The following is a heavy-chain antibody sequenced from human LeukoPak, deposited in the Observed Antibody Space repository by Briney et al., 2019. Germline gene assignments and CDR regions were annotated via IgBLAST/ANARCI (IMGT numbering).Heavy chain of an antibody. Sequence: ASVKVSCNASGYTFTGYYMHWVRQAPGQGLEWMGWINPNSGGTNYAQKFQGRVTMTRDTSISTAYMELSRLRSDDTAVYYCARDLIVATDYYFDYWGQGTLVTVSS. V-gene: IGHV1-2*02. D-gene: IGHD5-12*01. CDR2: INPNSGGT. CDR3: ARDLIVATDYYFDY. J-gene: IGHJ4*02. CDR1: GYTFTGYY.